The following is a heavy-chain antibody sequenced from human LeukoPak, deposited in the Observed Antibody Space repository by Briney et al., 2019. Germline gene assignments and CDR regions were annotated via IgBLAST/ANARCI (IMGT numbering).Heavy chain of an antibody. J-gene: IGHJ5*02. D-gene: IGHD4/OR15-4a*01. V-gene: IGHV4-39*06. Sequence: SETLSLTCTVTGGSISDNNNYWAWIRQPPGKGLDWIGSIYYSGSIFYSPSLKSRVTLSVDTSKNQFTLKLSSVTAADTAVYFCATFKGFYESDGPNWFDPWGQGTLVTVSS. CDR2: IYYSGSI. CDR1: GGSISDNNNY. CDR3: ATFKGFYESDGPNWFDP.